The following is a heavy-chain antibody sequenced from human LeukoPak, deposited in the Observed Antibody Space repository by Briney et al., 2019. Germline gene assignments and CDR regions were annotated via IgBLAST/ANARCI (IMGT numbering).Heavy chain of an antibody. CDR1: GFTFSGSA. V-gene: IGHV3-73*01. Sequence: GGSLRLSCAASGFTFSGSAMHWVRQASGKGLEWVGRIRSKANSYATAYAASVKGRFTISRDDSKNTAYLQMNSLKTEDTAVYYCAKDQFGPGTYFDYWGQGALVTVSS. D-gene: IGHD3-16*01. CDR3: AKDQFGPGTYFDY. J-gene: IGHJ4*02. CDR2: IRSKANSYAT.